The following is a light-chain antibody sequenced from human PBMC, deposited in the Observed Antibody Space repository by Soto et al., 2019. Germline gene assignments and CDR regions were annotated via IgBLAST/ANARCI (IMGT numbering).Light chain of an antibody. Sequence: DTQMTQSPTFLSASVGDRVTITCRASQNIDNYLNWYQQKPGEAPKVLISAASSLQSGVPLRFSGSGSGTDFSLTISSLQPEDFATYYCQQSYSTPYTFGQGTKVDIK. CDR3: QQSYSTPYT. V-gene: IGKV1-39*01. CDR2: AAS. CDR1: QNIDNY. J-gene: IGKJ2*01.